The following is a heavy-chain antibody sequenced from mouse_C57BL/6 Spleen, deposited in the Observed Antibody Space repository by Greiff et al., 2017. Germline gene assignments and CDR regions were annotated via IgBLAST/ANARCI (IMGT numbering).Heavy chain of an antibody. J-gene: IGHJ3*01. CDR3: ARGDIYYYGSSPAWFAY. CDR2: INPNNGGT. V-gene: IGHV1-26*01. Sequence: VQLQQSGPELVKPGASVKISCKASGYTFTDYYMNWVKQSHGKSLEWIGDINPNNGGTSYNQKFKGKATLTVDKSSSTAYMELRSLTSEDSAVYYCARGDIYYYGSSPAWFAYWGQGTLVTVSA. CDR1: GYTFTDYY. D-gene: IGHD1-1*01.